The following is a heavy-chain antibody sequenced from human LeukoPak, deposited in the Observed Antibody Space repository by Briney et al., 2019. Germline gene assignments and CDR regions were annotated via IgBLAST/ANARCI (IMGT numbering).Heavy chain of an antibody. CDR1: GYTFTSYG. CDR3: ARDIGYYYDSSGYQLDAFDI. D-gene: IGHD3-22*01. CDR2: ISAYNGNT. V-gene: IGHV1-18*01. J-gene: IGHJ3*02. Sequence: ASVTVSCKASGYTFTSYGISWVRQAPGQGLEWMGWISAYNGNTNYAQKLQGRVTMTTDTSTSTAYMELRSLRSDDTAVYYCARDIGYYYDSSGYQLDAFDIWGQGTMVTVSS.